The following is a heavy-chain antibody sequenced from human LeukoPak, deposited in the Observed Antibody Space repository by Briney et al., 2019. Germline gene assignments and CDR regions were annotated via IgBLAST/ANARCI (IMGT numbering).Heavy chain of an antibody. J-gene: IGHJ5*01. D-gene: IGHD3-16*01. CDR2: VSYSGGT. CDR1: GGSISTYF. CDR3: ARLIGQMGKRFPVYWFDS. Sequence: PSETLSLTCTVSGGSISTYFWNYIRQSPGKGLQWIGYVSYSGGTNYNPSLKSRVTISVDTSKNQFSLNLTSVTSADTAVYYCARLIGQMGKRFPVYWFDSWGQGTLVTVSS. V-gene: IGHV4-59*01.